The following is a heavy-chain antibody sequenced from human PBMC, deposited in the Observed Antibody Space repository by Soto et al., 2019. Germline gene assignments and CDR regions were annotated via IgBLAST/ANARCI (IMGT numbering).Heavy chain of an antibody. J-gene: IGHJ5*02. CDR1: GYTLTELS. Sequence: ASVKVSCKVSGYTLTELSMHWVREDPGKGLEWMGGFDPEDGETIYAQKFQGRVTMTEDTSTDTAYMELSSLRSEDTAVYYCATALPSRGYSGYGFFNWFDPWGQGTLVTVSS. D-gene: IGHD5-12*01. V-gene: IGHV1-24*01. CDR3: ATALPSRGYSGYGFFNWFDP. CDR2: FDPEDGET.